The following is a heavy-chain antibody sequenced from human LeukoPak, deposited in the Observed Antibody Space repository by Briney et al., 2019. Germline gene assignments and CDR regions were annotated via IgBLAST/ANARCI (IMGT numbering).Heavy chain of an antibody. CDR2: ISASNGDT. CDR1: GYDFDTYG. J-gene: IGHJ4*02. D-gene: IGHD3-22*01. Sequence: ASVNVSCKASGYDFDTYGISWVRQAPGQGLEWVGWISASNGDTNSAQNLQGRVTMTTDTSTRTAYMELRNLRSDDTAIYYGARGLERESLDSSGYYYWGQGTLVTVSS. V-gene: IGHV1-18*01. CDR3: ARGLERESLDSSGYYY.